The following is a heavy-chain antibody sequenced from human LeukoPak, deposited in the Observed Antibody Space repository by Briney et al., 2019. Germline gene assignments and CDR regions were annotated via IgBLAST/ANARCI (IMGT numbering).Heavy chain of an antibody. CDR3: ARHVAFYDSSSFDY. D-gene: IGHD3-3*01. Sequence: SETLSLTCTVSGGSISSSSYYWGWLRQPPGRGLEWVGSIYYSGSTYYNPSLKSRVTISVDTSKNQFSLKLSSVTAADTAVYYCARHVAFYDSSSFDYWGQGTLVTVSS. CDR1: GGSISSSSYY. V-gene: IGHV4-39*01. J-gene: IGHJ4*02. CDR2: IYYSGST.